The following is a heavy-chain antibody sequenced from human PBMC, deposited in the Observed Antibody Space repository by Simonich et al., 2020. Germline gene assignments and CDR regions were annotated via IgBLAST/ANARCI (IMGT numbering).Heavy chain of an antibody. CDR1: GFTFSSYA. CDR2: MSYDGSNK. Sequence: VQLVESGGGLVQPGGSLRLSCAASGFTFSSYAMHWVRQAPGKGLEGVAFMSYDGSNKYYADSVKGRFTISRDNSKNTLYLQMNSLRAEDTAVYYCARDRNWGWFDPWGQGTLVTVSS. V-gene: IGHV3-30*04. J-gene: IGHJ5*02. CDR3: ARDRNWGWFDP. D-gene: IGHD7-27*01.